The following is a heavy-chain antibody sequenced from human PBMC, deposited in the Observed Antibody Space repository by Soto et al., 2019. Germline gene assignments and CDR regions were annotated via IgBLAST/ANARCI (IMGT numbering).Heavy chain of an antibody. CDR2: IYYSGST. CDR3: ARLTVEDGDGYYYYGLDV. D-gene: IGHD2-21*02. CDR1: GGSISSSSCY. Sequence: QLQLQESGPGLVKPSETLSLPCTVSGGSISSSSCYWGWIRQPPGKGLEWIGSIYYSGSTYYNPALKSRVTISVDTSKNQFSLKLSSVTAADTAVYYCARLTVEDGDGYYYYGLDVWGQGTTVTVSS. J-gene: IGHJ6*02. V-gene: IGHV4-39*01.